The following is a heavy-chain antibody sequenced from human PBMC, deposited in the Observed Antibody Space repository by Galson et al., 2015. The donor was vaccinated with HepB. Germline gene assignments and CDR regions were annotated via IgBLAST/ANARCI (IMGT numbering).Heavy chain of an antibody. V-gene: IGHV1-24*01. CDR2: FDPEDGET. D-gene: IGHD6-6*01. J-gene: IGHJ6*02. CDR1: GYTLTELS. Sequence: SVKVSCKVSGYTLTELSMHWVRQAPGKGLEWMGGFDPEDGETIYAQKFQGRVTMTEDTSTDTAYMELSSLRSEDTAVYYCATGSPRIAARPGSLWYYYGMDVWGQGTTVTVSS. CDR3: ATGSPRIAARPGSLWYYYGMDV.